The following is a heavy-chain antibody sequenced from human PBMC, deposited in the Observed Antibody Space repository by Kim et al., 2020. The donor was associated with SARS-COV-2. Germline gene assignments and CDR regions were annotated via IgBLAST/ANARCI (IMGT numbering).Heavy chain of an antibody. Sequence: YYADSVKGRFTSCRDNTKNTVYLQMNSVRADDTAIYYCATSSGWSDYWGQGTLVTVSS. CDR3: ATSSGWSDY. V-gene: IGHV3-23*01. D-gene: IGHD6-19*01. J-gene: IGHJ4*02.